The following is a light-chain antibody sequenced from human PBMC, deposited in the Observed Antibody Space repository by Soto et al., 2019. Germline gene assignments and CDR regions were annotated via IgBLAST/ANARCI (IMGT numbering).Light chain of an antibody. J-gene: IGKJ1*01. V-gene: IGKV3-20*01. CDR3: QQYGSSPNT. Sequence: EIVLTQSPGTLSLSPGERATLSCRASQSVTSNYLAWYQQKPGQAPRLLLFGASIRDTGIPDRFSGSRSGTDFTLTISRLEAEDFAVYHCQQYGSSPNTFGQGTKVEIK. CDR1: QSVTSNY. CDR2: GAS.